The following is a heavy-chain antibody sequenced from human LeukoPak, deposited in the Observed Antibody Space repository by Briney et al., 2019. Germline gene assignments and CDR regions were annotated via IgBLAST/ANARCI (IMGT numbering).Heavy chain of an antibody. CDR3: ARESYGDYVGYWFDP. J-gene: IGHJ5*02. CDR2: IWYDGSNK. CDR1: GFTFSSYG. Sequence: SGGSLRLSCAASGFTFSSYGMHWVRQAPGKGLEWVAVIWYDGSNKYYADSVKGRFTISRDNSKNTLYLQVNSLRAEDTAVYYCARESYGDYVGYWFDPWGQGTLVTVSS. V-gene: IGHV3-33*01. D-gene: IGHD4-17*01.